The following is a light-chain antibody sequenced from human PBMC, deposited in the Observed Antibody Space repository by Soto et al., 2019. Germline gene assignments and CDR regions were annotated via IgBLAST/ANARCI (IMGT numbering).Light chain of an antibody. Sequence: QSALTQPPSASGSPGQSVTISCTGTSSDVGGYNYVSWYQQHPGKAPKLMIYEVSKRPSGVPDRFSGSKSGNTASLTVSGLQAEDEADYYCSSYAGSNFVVFGGGTKLTVL. J-gene: IGLJ2*01. CDR3: SSYAGSNFVV. CDR1: SSDVGGYNY. CDR2: EVS. V-gene: IGLV2-8*01.